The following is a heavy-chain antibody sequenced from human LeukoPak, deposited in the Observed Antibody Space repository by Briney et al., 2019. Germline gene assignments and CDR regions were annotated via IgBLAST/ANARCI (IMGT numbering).Heavy chain of an antibody. D-gene: IGHD5-18*01. CDR1: GYTFTSYY. CDR2: INPSGGST. V-gene: IGHV1-46*03. J-gene: IGHJ4*02. CDR3: ARDGYSYGYAHFFDY. Sequence: ASVKVSCKASGYTFTSYYMHWVRQAPGQGLEWMGIINPSGGSTSYAQKFQGRVTMTRDTSTSPVYMELSSLRSEDTAVYYCARDGYSYGYAHFFDYWGQGTLVTVSS.